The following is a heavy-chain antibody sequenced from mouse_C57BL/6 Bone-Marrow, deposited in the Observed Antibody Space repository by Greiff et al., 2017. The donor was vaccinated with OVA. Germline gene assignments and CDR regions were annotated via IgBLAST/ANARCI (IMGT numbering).Heavy chain of an antibody. V-gene: IGHV1-81*01. J-gene: IGHJ3*01. CDR3: ARGGQLRLRGFAY. D-gene: IGHD3-2*02. Sequence: QVQLQQSGAELARPGASVKLSCKASGYTFTSYGISWVKQRTGQGLEWIGEIYPRSGNTYYNEKFKGKATLTADKSSSTAYMELRSLTSEDSAVYFCARGGQLRLRGFAYWGQGTLVTVSA. CDR2: IYPRSGNT. CDR1: GYTFTSYG.